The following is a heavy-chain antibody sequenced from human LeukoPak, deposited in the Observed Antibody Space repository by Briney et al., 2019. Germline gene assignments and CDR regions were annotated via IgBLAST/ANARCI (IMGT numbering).Heavy chain of an antibody. J-gene: IGHJ4*02. Sequence: ASVKVSCKASGYTFTTYDINWVRQAPGQGLEWMGWMNPNSGNTGYAQKFQGRVTMTRNASVTTAYMGLSSLRSEDTAVYYCARGRGRTYCGGDCYPDYWGQGTLVTVSS. CDR1: GYTFTTYD. D-gene: IGHD2-21*02. CDR3: ARGRGRTYCGGDCYPDY. V-gene: IGHV1-8*01. CDR2: MNPNSGNT.